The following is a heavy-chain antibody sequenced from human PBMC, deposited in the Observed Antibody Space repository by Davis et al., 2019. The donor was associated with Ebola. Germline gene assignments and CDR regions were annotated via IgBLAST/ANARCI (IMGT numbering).Heavy chain of an antibody. CDR3: AREENYYDSSGLQYYFDY. CDR2: ISSSSSYI. D-gene: IGHD3-22*01. Sequence: PGGSLRLSCAASGFTFSSYSMNWVRQAPGKGLEWVSSISSSSSYIYYADSVKGRFTISRDNAKNSLYLQMNSLRAEDTAVYYCAREENYYDSSGLQYYFDYWGQGTLVTVSS. J-gene: IGHJ4*02. V-gene: IGHV3-21*04. CDR1: GFTFSSYS.